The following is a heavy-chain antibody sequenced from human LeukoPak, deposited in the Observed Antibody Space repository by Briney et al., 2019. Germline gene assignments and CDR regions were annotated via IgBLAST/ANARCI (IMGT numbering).Heavy chain of an antibody. CDR3: ARDRAVGYYDSGGHVIFDY. CDR2: ISGTDDST. D-gene: IGHD3-22*01. CDR1: GFGFNYYD. J-gene: IGHJ4*02. Sequence: GSLRLSCVAAGFGFNYYDMNWVRQTPGRGLEWGSTISGTDDSTYYADSVKGRFIISRDNSKNTLYLQMDSLRAEDTAVYHCARDRAVGYYDSGGHVIFDYWGQGTLVTVSS. V-gene: IGHV3-23*01.